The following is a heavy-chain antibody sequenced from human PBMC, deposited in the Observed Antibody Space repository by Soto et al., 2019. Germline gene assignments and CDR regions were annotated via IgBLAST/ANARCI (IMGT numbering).Heavy chain of an antibody. J-gene: IGHJ4*02. V-gene: IGHV4-31*03. CDR3: ARAELVGYNDD. CDR1: GGSISSGGYY. Sequence: LSLISTVSGGSISSGGYYWSWIRQHPGKGLEWIGYIYYSGSTYYNPSLKSRVTISVDTSKNQFSLKLSSVTAADTAVYYCARAELVGYNDDWGQLPLFT. D-gene: IGHD1-26*01. CDR2: IYYSGST.